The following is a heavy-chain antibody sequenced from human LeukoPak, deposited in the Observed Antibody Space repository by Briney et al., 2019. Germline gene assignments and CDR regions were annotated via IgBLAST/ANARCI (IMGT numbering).Heavy chain of an antibody. Sequence: PGGSLRLSCAASGFTFSSHSMNWVRQAPGKGLEWLSYITSSSTTIYYADSVKGRFTISRDNAKNSLHLQMNSLRAEDTAVYYCAKNIQVWDGYNSDAFDIWGQGTMVTVSS. D-gene: IGHD5-24*01. CDR1: GFTFSSHS. CDR3: AKNIQVWDGYNSDAFDI. CDR2: ITSSSTTI. V-gene: IGHV3-48*04. J-gene: IGHJ3*02.